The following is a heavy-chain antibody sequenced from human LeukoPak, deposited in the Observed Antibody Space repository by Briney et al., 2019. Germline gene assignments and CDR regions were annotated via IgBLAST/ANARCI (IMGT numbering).Heavy chain of an antibody. D-gene: IGHD2-15*01. J-gene: IGHJ4*02. CDR3: ARDWYCSGGSCYSFDY. Sequence: PGGSLRLSCAASGFTFSSYSMNWVRQAPGKGLEWVSSISSSSSYIYYADSVKGRFTISRDNAKNSLYLQMNSVRAEDTAVYYCARDWYCSGGSCYSFDYWGQGTLVTVSS. CDR1: GFTFSSYS. CDR2: ISSSSSYI. V-gene: IGHV3-21*01.